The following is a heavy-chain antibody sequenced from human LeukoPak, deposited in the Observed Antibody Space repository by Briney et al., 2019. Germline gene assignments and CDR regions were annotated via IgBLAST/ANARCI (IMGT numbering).Heavy chain of an antibody. CDR2: ISYDGSNK. V-gene: IGHV3-30*18. Sequence: GGSLRLSCAASGFTFSSYAMHWVRQAPGKGLEWVAVISYDGSNKYYADSVKGRFTIPRDNSKNTLYLQMNSLRAEDTAVYYCAKRGVESGGPVDYWGQGTLVTVSS. CDR1: GFTFSSYA. J-gene: IGHJ4*02. D-gene: IGHD3-16*01. CDR3: AKRGVESGGPVDY.